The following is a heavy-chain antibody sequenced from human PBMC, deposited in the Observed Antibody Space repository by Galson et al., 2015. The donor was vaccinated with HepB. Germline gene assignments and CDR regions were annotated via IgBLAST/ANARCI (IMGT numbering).Heavy chain of an antibody. CDR2: IYPGDSDT. D-gene: IGHD3-3*01. Sequence: QSGAEVKKPGESLKISCKGSGYSFTSYWIGWVRQMPGKGLEWMGIIYPGDSDTRYSPSFQGQVTISADKSISTAYLQWSSLKASDTAMYYCARRYRDFWSGYSARGFDPWGQGTLVTVSS. CDR3: ARRYRDFWSGYSARGFDP. V-gene: IGHV5-51*01. CDR1: GYSFTSYW. J-gene: IGHJ5*02.